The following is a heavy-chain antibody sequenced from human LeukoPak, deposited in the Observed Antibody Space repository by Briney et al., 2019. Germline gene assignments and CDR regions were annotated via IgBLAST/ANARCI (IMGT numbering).Heavy chain of an antibody. D-gene: IGHD3-10*01. V-gene: IGHV3-23*01. Sequence: GGSLRLSCAASGFTFSSYAMNWVRQGPGKGLEWVSVISGSADSTNYADSVKGRFTISRDNSKTTLYLQMNSLRAEDTAIYYCAKVTMVRGVTIDYWGQGTLVTVSS. CDR3: AKVTMVRGVTIDY. CDR2: ISGSADST. J-gene: IGHJ4*02. CDR1: GFTFSSYA.